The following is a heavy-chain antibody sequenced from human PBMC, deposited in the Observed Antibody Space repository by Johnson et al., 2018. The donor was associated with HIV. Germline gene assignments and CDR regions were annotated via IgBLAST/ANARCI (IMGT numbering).Heavy chain of an antibody. J-gene: IGHJ3*02. CDR2: ISSSGGTI. CDR3: ARDRGYWDAFDI. D-gene: IGHD3-22*01. V-gene: IGHV3-11*04. Sequence: QVQLVESGGGLVKPGGSLRLSCAASRFTFSDYYMSWIRQTPGKGLVWVSYISSSGGTIYYADSVKGRFTISSDNHKTSLYLQMTSLRAEDTAVYYCARDRGYWDAFDIWGQGTMVTFSS. CDR1: RFTFSDYY.